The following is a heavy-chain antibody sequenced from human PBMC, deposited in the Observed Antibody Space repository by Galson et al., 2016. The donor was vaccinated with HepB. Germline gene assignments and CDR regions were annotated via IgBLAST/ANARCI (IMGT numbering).Heavy chain of an antibody. J-gene: IGHJ4*02. D-gene: IGHD5-18*01. CDR3: ARQREYSYGDVYY. V-gene: IGHV5-10-1*01. CDR1: GYSFSSCW. CDR2: IDPSDSYT. Sequence: QSGAEVKKPGESLRISCQGSGYSFSSCWISWVRRMPGKGLEWMGRIDPSDSYTNYSPSFKGHVTISSDKSISTAYLQWSSLKASDTAMYYCARQREYSYGDVYYWGQGTLVTVSS.